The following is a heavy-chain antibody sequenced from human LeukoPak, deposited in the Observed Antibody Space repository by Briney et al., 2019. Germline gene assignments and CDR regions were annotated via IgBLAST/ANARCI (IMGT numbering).Heavy chain of an antibody. CDR2: ISGSGGST. V-gene: IGHV3-23*01. D-gene: IGHD4-23*01. J-gene: IGHJ4*02. Sequence: GGSLRLSCAASGFTFSNAWMSWVRQAPGKGLEWVPAISGSGGSTYYADSVKGRFTISRDNAKNSLYLQMNSLRAEDTALYYCARGGSYGGYHSYWGQGTLVTVSS. CDR1: GFTFSNAW. CDR3: ARGGSYGGYHSY.